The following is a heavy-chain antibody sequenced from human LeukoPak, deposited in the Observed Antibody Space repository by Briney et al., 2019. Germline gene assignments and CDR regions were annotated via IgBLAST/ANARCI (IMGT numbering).Heavy chain of an antibody. J-gene: IGHJ4*02. CDR2: ISGSGTST. CDR1: GFTFSSYG. D-gene: IGHD1-26*01. CDR3: AKIKSYEFDY. Sequence: GGSLRLSCAASGFTFSSYGMSWVRQAPGKGLEWVSAISGSGTSTYYADSVKGRFTISRDNSKNTLYLQMNSLRAEDTAVYYCAKIKSYEFDYWGQGTLVTVSS. V-gene: IGHV3-23*01.